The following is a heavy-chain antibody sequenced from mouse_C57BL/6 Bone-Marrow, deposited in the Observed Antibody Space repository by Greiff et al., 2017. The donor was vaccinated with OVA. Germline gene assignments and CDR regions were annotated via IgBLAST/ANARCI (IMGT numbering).Heavy chain of an antibody. J-gene: IGHJ3*01. Sequence: EVKLVESGGGLVKPGGSLKLSCAASGFTFSDYGMHWVRQAPGKGLEWVAYISSGSSTIYYADTVKGRFTISRDNAKNTLFLQMTSLRSEDTARYYCASAYRRAYWGQGTLVTVSA. D-gene: IGHD2-14*01. CDR1: GFTFSDYG. CDR2: ISSGSSTI. V-gene: IGHV5-17*01. CDR3: ASAYRRAY.